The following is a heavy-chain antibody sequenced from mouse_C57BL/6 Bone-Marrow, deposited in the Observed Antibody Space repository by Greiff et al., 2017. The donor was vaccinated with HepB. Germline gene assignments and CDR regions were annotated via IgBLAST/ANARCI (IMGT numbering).Heavy chain of an antibody. V-gene: IGHV5-9-1*02. CDR3: TRGQREGYHWYFDV. CDR1: GFTFSSYA. CDR2: ISSGGDYI. Sequence: EVQLVESGEGLVKPGGSLKLSCAASGFTFSSYAMSWVRQTPEKRLEWVAYISSGGDYIYYADTVKGRFTISRDNARNTLYLQMISLKSEDTAMYYCTRGQREGYHWYFDVWGTGTTVTVSS. D-gene: IGHD2-3*01. J-gene: IGHJ1*03.